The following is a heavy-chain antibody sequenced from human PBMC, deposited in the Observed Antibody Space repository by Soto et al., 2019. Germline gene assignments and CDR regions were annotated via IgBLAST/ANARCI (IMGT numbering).Heavy chain of an antibody. CDR1: GFTLSTSGVA. J-gene: IGHJ5*02. Sequence: SCPTLVNPTPTLTLTCTFSGFTLSTSGVAVGRIRPPPGKALEWLALIYWNDDKRYSPFLKSRLTITKDTSKYQVVLTLTNMHPVNTATYYCALLYNNHPDWFDPWGLGTLVTVSS. CDR2: IYWNDDK. CDR3: ALLYNNHPDWFDP. D-gene: IGHD4-4*01. V-gene: IGHV2-5*01.